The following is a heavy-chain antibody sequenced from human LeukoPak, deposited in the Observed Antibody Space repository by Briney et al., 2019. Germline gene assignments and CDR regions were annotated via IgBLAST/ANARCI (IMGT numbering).Heavy chain of an antibody. CDR2: IIPIFGTA. Sequence: ASVKVSCKASGGTSSTYAISWVRQATGQGLEWMGRIIPIFGTANYAQKFQGRVTITTDESTSTAYMELSSLRSEDTAVYYCARGDYGDCSLDLWGRGTLVTVSS. V-gene: IGHV1-69*05. J-gene: IGHJ2*01. CDR1: GGTSSTYA. CDR3: ARGDYGDCSLDL. D-gene: IGHD4-17*01.